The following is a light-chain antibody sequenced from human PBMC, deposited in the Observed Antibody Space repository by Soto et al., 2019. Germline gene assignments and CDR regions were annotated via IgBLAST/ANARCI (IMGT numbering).Light chain of an antibody. CDR1: ENIYTN. Sequence: EIVMTQSPATLSVSPGERATLSCRASENIYTNLAWYQQKAGQAPRLLFYGASTRATGLPARFSGTGSGTEFTLTINILQADDSAVYYCHQYYNCPRTFGQGTRLE. CDR2: GAS. CDR3: HQYYNCPRT. J-gene: IGKJ5*01. V-gene: IGKV3-15*01.